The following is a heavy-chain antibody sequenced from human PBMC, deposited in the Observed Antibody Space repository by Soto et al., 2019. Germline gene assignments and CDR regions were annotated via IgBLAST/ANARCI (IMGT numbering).Heavy chain of an antibody. CDR1: GFTFSSYA. CDR2: ISGSGGST. J-gene: IGHJ4*02. V-gene: IGHV3-23*01. Sequence: LRLSCAASGFTFSSYAMSWVRQAPGKGLEWVSAISGSGGSTYYADSVKGRFTISRDNSKNTLYLQMNSLRAEDTAVYYCAKVAQCWSYYFRYFFYYWGQGSLVTGSS. CDR3: AKVAQCWSYYFRYFFYY. D-gene: IGHD1-26*01.